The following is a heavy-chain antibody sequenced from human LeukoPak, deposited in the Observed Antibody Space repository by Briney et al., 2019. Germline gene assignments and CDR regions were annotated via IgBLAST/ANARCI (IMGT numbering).Heavy chain of an antibody. V-gene: IGHV3-21*01. CDR3: ARDRNYGGNSVPDAFDI. CDR2: ISSSGSYR. CDR1: GFTFSSYS. Sequence: GGSLRLSCAASGFTFSSYSMNWVRQAPGKGLEWVSSISSSGSYRYYGDSVKGRFTISRDNAKNSLYLQMNSLRAEDTAVYYCARDRNYGGNSVPDAFDIWGQGTMVTVSS. D-gene: IGHD4-23*01. J-gene: IGHJ3*02.